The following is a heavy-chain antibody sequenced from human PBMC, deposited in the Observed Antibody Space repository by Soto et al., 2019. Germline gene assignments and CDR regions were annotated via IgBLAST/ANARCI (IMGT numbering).Heavy chain of an antibody. J-gene: IGHJ6*02. CDR3: ARDPGYSYGHPPHRGMDV. CDR2: IIPISATT. CDR1: GGTFSSYA. Sequence: QVQLVQSGAEVKKPGSSVKVSRKISGGTFSSYAINWVRQAPGQGLEWMGGIIPISATTNYAQKFQGRATITADESTFTSYMELRSLISEDTALYYCARDPGYSYGHPPHRGMDVWGQGTTVTVSS. V-gene: IGHV1-69*01. D-gene: IGHD5-18*01.